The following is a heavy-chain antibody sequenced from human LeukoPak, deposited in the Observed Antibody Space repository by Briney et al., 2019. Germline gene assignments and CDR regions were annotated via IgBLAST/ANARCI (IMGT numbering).Heavy chain of an antibody. CDR2: INYSGST. J-gene: IGHJ5*02. V-gene: IGHV4-30-4*01. CDR3: ARYGSGSTWFDP. CDR1: GGSISSDNYQ. Sequence: SQTLSLTCTVPGGSISSDNYQWSWIRQPPGKGLEWIGYINYSGSTYYNPSLKSRVTISVDTSKIHFSLRLSSVTAADTAVYYCARYGSGSTWFDPWGQGTLVTVSS. D-gene: IGHD3-10*01.